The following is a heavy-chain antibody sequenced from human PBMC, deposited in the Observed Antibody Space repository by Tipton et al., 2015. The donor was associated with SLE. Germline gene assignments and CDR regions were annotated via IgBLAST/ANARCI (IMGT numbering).Heavy chain of an antibody. Sequence: LRLSCTVSGGSISSSRYYWGWIRQPPGKGLEWIGSIYYSGSTYYNPSLKSRVTISVDTSKNQFSLKLSSVTAADTAVYYCARVAVAAAGLGYWGQGTLVTVSS. CDR3: ARVAVAAAGLGY. CDR2: IYYSGST. J-gene: IGHJ4*02. V-gene: IGHV4-39*07. D-gene: IGHD6-13*01. CDR1: GGSISSSRYY.